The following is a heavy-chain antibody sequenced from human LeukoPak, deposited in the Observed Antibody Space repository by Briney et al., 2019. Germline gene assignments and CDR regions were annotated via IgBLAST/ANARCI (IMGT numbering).Heavy chain of an antibody. Sequence: PGGSLRLSCAASGFTFSSYGMHWVRQAPGKGLEWVAFIRYDGSNKYYADSVKGRFTISRDNSKNTLYLQMNSLRAEDTAVYYCAKGGLRRHQARAEYFQHWGQGTLVTVSS. CDR1: GFTFSSYG. CDR3: AKGGLRRHQARAEYFQH. CDR2: IRYDGSNK. V-gene: IGHV3-30*02. D-gene: IGHD4-17*01. J-gene: IGHJ1*01.